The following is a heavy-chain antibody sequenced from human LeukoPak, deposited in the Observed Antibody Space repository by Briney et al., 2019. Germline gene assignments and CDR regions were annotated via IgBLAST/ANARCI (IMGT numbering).Heavy chain of an antibody. CDR3: AKDPSVTPTYFGY. CDR2: ISYDGSNK. J-gene: IGHJ4*02. V-gene: IGHV3-30-3*01. CDR1: GFTFSSYA. D-gene: IGHD4-11*01. Sequence: GGSLRLSCAASGFTFSSYAMHWVRQAPGKGLEWVAVISYDGSNKYYADSVKGRFTISRDNSKNTLYLQMNSLRAEDTAVYYCAKDPSVTPTYFGYWGQGTLVTVSS.